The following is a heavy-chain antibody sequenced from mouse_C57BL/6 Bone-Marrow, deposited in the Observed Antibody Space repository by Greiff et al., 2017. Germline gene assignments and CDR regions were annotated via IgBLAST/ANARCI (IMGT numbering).Heavy chain of an antibody. Sequence: QVPLQQPGAELVKPGASVKLSCKASGYTFTSYWMHWVKQRPGQGLEWIGMIHPNSGSTNYNETFKSKATLTVDTSSSTAYMQLSSLTSEDSAVYYCAKRDGLRRWFAYWGQGTLVTVSA. CDR2: IHPNSGST. J-gene: IGHJ3*01. CDR1: GYTFTSYW. CDR3: AKRDGLRRWFAY. D-gene: IGHD2-2*01. V-gene: IGHV1-64*01.